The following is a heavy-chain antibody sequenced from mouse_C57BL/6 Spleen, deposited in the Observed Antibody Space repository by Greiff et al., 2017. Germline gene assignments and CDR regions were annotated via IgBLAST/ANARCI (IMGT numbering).Heavy chain of an antibody. CDR2: IWSDGST. CDR1: GFSLTSYG. J-gene: IGHJ4*01. Sequence: VQLKQSGPGLVAPSQSLSITCTVSGFSLTSYGVHWVRQPPGKGLEWLVVIWSDGSTTYNSALKSRLSISKDNSKSQVFLKMNSLQTDDTAMYYCARHRGYDGYYEDAMDYWGQGTSVTVSS. V-gene: IGHV2-6-1*01. CDR3: ARHRGYDGYYEDAMDY. D-gene: IGHD2-3*01.